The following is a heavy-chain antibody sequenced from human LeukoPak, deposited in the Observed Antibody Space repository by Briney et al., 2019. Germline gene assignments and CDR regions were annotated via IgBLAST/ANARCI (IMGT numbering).Heavy chain of an antibody. CDR3: ARDRSTTNTCFDY. Sequence: PGGSLRLSCAASGFTFSSYWMHWVRQAPGKGLVWVSRINSDGSSTSYEDSVKGRFTISRDNSKNTLYLQMDSLRAEDTAVYYCARDRSTTNTCFDYWGQGTLVTVSS. J-gene: IGHJ4*02. CDR1: GFTFSSYW. V-gene: IGHV3-74*01. D-gene: IGHD2/OR15-2a*01. CDR2: INSDGSST.